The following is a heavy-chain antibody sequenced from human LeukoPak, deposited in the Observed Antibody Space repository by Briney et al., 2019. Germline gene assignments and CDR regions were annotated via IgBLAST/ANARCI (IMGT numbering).Heavy chain of an antibody. V-gene: IGHV1-18*01. CDR1: GYTFTSNG. J-gene: IGHJ4*02. D-gene: IGHD5-18*01. CDR3: AREIGPRQLHLWGSAFDY. CDR2: ISAYNGHT. Sequence: ASVKVSCKASGYTFTSNGISWVRQAPGQGLEWMGWISAYNGHTNYAQKLQGRVTMTTDTSTSTVYMELSSLRSEDTAVYYCAREIGPRQLHLWGSAFDYWGQGTLVTVSS.